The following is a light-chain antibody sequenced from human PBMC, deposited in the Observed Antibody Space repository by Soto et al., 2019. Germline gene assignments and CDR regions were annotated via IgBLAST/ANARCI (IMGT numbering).Light chain of an antibody. J-gene: IGLJ1*01. Sequence: QSALTQPASVSGSPGQSITISCTGTSSDVGDYNFVSWYQQHPGKAPKLIIYNVTNRPSEISNRFSGSKSGNTASLTISGLQAEDEADYYCNSYTSSFTYVFGTGTKLTVL. V-gene: IGLV2-14*01. CDR2: NVT. CDR1: SSDVGDYNF. CDR3: NSYTSSFTYV.